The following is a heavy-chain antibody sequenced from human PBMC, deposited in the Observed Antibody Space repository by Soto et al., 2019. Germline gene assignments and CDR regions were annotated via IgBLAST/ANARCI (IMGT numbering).Heavy chain of an antibody. CDR2: IYYRGNA. D-gene: IGHD3-9*01. CDR1: DDSINSDKYY. V-gene: IGHV4-39*01. Sequence: SETLSLTCSVSDDSINSDKYYWGWIRQPPGKGLEWIGSIYYRGNAYYNPSLQTRVTISLDKSKSQFSLKLNSVTAADSAVFFCGGLEGLATISYYFDFWGPGALVTVSS. J-gene: IGHJ4*02. CDR3: GGLEGLATISYYFDF.